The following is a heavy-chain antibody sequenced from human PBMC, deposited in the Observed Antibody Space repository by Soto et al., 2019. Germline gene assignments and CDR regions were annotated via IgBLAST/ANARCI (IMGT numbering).Heavy chain of an antibody. CDR1: GASIRSTDYY. J-gene: IGHJ5*02. CDR3: VRTARQGAVAPHWFDR. V-gene: IGHV4-30-4*01. CDR2: VYYTGST. D-gene: IGHD2-21*02. Sequence: SETLSLTCTVSGASIRSTDYYWSWIRQAPGKGLEWIGYVYYTGSTYYNPSLMSRLTISVDTSKNQFSLKLTSVTAAEAAVYYCVRTARQGAVAPHWFDRWGQGTQVTVSS.